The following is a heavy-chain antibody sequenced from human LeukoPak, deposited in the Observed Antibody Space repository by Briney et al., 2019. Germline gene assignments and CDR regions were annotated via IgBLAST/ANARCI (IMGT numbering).Heavy chain of an antibody. V-gene: IGHV3-30*18. CDR1: VFTFSSYG. CDR3: AYDSSGYYYTPGDY. D-gene: IGHD3-22*01. Sequence: GGSLRLSCAASVFTFSSYGMHWVRQAPGKGLEWVAVISYDGSDKNYADSVKGRFTISRDNSKNTLYLQMNSLRAEDTAVYYCAYDSSGYYYTPGDYWGQGTLVTVSS. CDR2: ISYDGSDK. J-gene: IGHJ4*02.